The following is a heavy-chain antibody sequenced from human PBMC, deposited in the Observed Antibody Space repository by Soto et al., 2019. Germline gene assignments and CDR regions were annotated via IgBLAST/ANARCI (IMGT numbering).Heavy chain of an antibody. V-gene: IGHV6-1*01. Sequence: PSQTLSLTCAISGDSVSSNSAAWNWIRQSPSRGLEWLGRTYYRAKWYNDYAVSVKSRIIINPDTSKNQFSLQMNSVTPEDTAVYYCASMKYSSSSDSVADYGMDVWGQGTTVTVSS. CDR2: TYYRAKWYN. J-gene: IGHJ6*02. CDR3: ASMKYSSSSDSVADYGMDV. D-gene: IGHD6-6*01. CDR1: GDSVSSNSAA.